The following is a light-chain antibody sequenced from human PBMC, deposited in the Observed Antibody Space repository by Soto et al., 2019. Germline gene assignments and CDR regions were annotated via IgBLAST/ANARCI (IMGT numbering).Light chain of an antibody. Sequence: QSALTQPASVSGSPGQSITISCTGTSSDVGSYNLVSWYQQHPGKAPKLMIYEGSKRPSGVSNRFSGSKSGNTASLTISGLQAEDEADYYCCSYAGSSTIHDVFGTGTKVTVL. CDR3: CSYAGSSTIHDV. CDR1: SSDVGSYNL. CDR2: EGS. V-gene: IGLV2-23*01. J-gene: IGLJ1*01.